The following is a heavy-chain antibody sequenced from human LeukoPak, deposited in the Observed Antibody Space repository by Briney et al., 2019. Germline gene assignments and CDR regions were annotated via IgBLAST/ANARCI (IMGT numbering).Heavy chain of an antibody. V-gene: IGHV4-39*07. CDR1: GGSISSSSYY. Sequence: SETLSLTCTVSGGSISSSSYYWGWIRQPPGKGLEWIGSIYYSGSTNYNPSLKSRVTISVDTSKNQFSLKLSSVTAADTAVYYCARGRKSPHLRISGYFDYWGQGTLVTVSS. J-gene: IGHJ4*02. CDR2: IYYSGST. D-gene: IGHD2/OR15-2a*01. CDR3: ARGRKSPHLRISGYFDY.